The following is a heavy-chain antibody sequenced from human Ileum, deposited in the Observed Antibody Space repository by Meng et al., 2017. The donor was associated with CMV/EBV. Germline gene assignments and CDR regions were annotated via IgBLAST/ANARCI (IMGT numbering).Heavy chain of an antibody. V-gene: IGHV3-30*04. CDR2: ISFDGSQI. Sequence: GGSLRLSCETSGFTFSSYGLHWIRQAPGKGLEWVAAISFDGSQISYADSVKGRFTISRDNSRNTMYMDMNSLRIEDSAVYYCARPQLPLWNDWLLPGPNWGQGTLVTVSS. CDR1: GFTFSSYG. J-gene: IGHJ1*01. CDR3: ARPQLPLWNDWLLPGPN. D-gene: IGHD1-1*01.